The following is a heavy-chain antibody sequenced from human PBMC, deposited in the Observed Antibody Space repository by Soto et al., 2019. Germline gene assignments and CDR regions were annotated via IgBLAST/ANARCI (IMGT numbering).Heavy chain of an antibody. V-gene: IGHV3-11*01. J-gene: IGHJ3*02. Sequence: QVQLVESRGGLVKPGGSLRLSCAASGFTFSDYFMAWIRQPPGKGLEWLSYISSSGSTIYYADSVKGRFTISRDNAKNSLYLQMNSLRAEDTALYYCARVTEAYCGGDCYVTDAFDIWGQGTMVTVSS. CDR2: ISSSGSTI. CDR1: GFTFSDYF. CDR3: ARVTEAYCGGDCYVTDAFDI. D-gene: IGHD2-21*02.